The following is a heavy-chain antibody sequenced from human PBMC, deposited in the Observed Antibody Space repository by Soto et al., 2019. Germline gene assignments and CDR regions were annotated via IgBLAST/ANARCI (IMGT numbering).Heavy chain of an antibody. CDR3: AREYRGSSGYYIDY. CDR2: IYYSGSA. V-gene: IGHV4-30-4*01. J-gene: IGHJ4*02. D-gene: IGHD3-22*01. CDR1: DASFSSGDYY. Sequence: QVQLQESGPGLVKTSQTLSLTCTVSDASFSSGDYYWSWLRQPPGKGLEWVGYIYYSGSAYYNSSLKSRVTISIDTSKNQFSLKVTSVTAADTAVYYCAREYRGSSGYYIDYWGQGTLVTVSS.